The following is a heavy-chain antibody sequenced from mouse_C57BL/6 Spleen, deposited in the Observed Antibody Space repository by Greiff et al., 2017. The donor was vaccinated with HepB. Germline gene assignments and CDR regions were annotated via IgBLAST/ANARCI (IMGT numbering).Heavy chain of an antibody. V-gene: IGHV1-61*01. CDR2: IYPSDSET. D-gene: IGHD2-12*01. CDR3: ARELRRAMDY. J-gene: IGHJ4*01. Sequence: VQLQQPGAELVRPGSSVKLSCKASGYTFTSYWMDWVKQRPGQGLEWIGNIYPSDSETHYNQKFKDKATLTVDKSSSTAYMQLSSLTSEDSAVYYCARELRRAMDYWGQGTSVTVSS. CDR1: GYTFTSYW.